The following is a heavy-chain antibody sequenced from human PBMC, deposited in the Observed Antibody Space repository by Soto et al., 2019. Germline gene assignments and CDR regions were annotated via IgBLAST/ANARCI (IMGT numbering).Heavy chain of an antibody. Sequence: SETLTLTCAVYGGSFSGYYRSWIRQPPGKGLEWIGEINHSGGTNYNPYLKIRVTISVDTSKNQFSLKLSSVTAADTAAYYCSRGRIQGSGFDPWGQGTLVTVSS. CDR1: GGSFSGYY. CDR2: INHSGGT. D-gene: IGHD1-26*01. J-gene: IGHJ5*02. V-gene: IGHV4-34*01. CDR3: SRGRIQGSGFDP.